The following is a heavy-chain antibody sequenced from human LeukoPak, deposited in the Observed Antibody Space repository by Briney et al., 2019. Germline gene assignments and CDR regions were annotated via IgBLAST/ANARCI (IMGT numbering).Heavy chain of an antibody. CDR3: ARVHVVVVAATPTDAFDI. D-gene: IGHD2-15*01. J-gene: IGHJ3*02. V-gene: IGHV3-48*03. CDR1: GFTFSSYE. Sequence: GGSLRLSCAASGFTFSSYEMNWVRQAPGKGLEWVSYISSSGSTIYYADSVKGRFTISRDNAKNSLYLQMNSQRAEDTAVYYCARVHVVVVAATPTDAFDIWGQGTMVTVSS. CDR2: ISSSGSTI.